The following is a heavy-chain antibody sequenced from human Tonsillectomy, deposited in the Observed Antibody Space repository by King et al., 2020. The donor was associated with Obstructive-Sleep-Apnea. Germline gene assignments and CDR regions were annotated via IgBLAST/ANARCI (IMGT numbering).Heavy chain of an antibody. V-gene: IGHV3-49*03. Sequence: VQLVESGGGLVQPGRSLRLSCTASGFTFGDYGMSWFRQAPGKGLEWVGFIRSEGYGGTTEYAASVKGRFTISRDDSKSIAYLQMNSLKTQDTAVYYCSRTILPAAMRSLWFYYGMDVWGQGTTVSVSS. J-gene: IGHJ6*02. CDR2: IRSEGYGGTT. CDR1: GFTFGDYG. CDR3: SRTILPAAMRSLWFYYGMDV. D-gene: IGHD2-2*01.